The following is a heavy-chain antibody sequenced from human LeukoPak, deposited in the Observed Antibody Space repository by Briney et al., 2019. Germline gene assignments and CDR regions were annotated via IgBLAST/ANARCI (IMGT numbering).Heavy chain of an antibody. J-gene: IGHJ4*02. Sequence: GGSLRLSCAASGFTFSSYVMSWVRQAPGKGLEWVSSISNSGGSTYYADSVKGRFTISRDNSKNTLYLQMNSLRAEDTAVYYCARPGLSYGSGWSTYYFDYWGQGTLVTVSS. D-gene: IGHD6-19*01. CDR3: ARPGLSYGSGWSTYYFDY. CDR1: GFTFSSYV. V-gene: IGHV3-23*01. CDR2: ISNSGGST.